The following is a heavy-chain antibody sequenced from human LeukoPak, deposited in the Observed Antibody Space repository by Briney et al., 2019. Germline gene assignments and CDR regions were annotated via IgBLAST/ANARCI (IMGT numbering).Heavy chain of an antibody. D-gene: IGHD1-26*01. CDR1: GGTFSSYA. CDR3: ARGDLTGATAYYYYYMDV. Sequence: ASVKVSCKASGGTFSSYAISWVRQAPGQGLEWMGGIIPIFGTANYAQKFQGSVTITTDESTSTAYMELSSLRSEDTAVCYCARGDLTGATAYYYYYMDVWGKGTTVTVFS. CDR2: IIPIFGTA. J-gene: IGHJ6*03. V-gene: IGHV1-69*05.